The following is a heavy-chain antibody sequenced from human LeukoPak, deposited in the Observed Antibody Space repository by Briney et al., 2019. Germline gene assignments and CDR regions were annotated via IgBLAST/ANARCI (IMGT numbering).Heavy chain of an antibody. CDR3: ARPLMYYYGSETYFWFDP. J-gene: IGHJ5*02. CDR2: IKQDGTEK. D-gene: IGHD3-10*01. V-gene: IGHV3-7*01. CDR1: GFTFSSYS. Sequence: PGGSLRLSCAASGFTFSSYSMNWVRQAPGKGLEWVANIKQDGTEKYYVDSVKGRFTISRDNAKNSLSLQMNSLRAEHTAVYYCARPLMYYYGSETYFWFDPWGQGTLVTVSS.